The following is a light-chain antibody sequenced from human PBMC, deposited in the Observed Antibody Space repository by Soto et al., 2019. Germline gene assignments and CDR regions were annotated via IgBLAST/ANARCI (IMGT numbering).Light chain of an antibody. V-gene: IGKV1-5*01. CDR3: QQYNRYAVT. Sequence: DIQMTQSPSTLSGSVGDRVTITCRARQTISSWLAWYQQKPGQAPKLLIYDASTLQSGVPSRFSASGSGTEFALTISGLQPDDFAVYYCQQYNRYAVTFGQGTKVDIK. CDR1: QTISSW. CDR2: DAS. J-gene: IGKJ1*01.